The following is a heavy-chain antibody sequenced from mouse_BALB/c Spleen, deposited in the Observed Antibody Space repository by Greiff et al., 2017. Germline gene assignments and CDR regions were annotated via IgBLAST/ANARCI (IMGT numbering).Heavy chain of an antibody. CDR2: INSSGGST. Sequence: EVKLVESGGGLVQPGGSLKLSCAASGFTFSSYGMSWVRQTPDKRLELVATINSSGGSTYYPDSVKGRFTISRENAKNTLYLQMSSLKSEDTAMYYCARDRAAMDYWGQGTSVTVSS. CDR3: ARDRAAMDY. V-gene: IGHV5-6-3*01. D-gene: IGHD3-1*01. CDR1: GFTFSSYG. J-gene: IGHJ4*01.